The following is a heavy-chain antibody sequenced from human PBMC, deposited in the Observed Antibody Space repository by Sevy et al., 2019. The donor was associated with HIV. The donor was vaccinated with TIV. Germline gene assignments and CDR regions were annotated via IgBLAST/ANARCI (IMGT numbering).Heavy chain of an antibody. CDR2: IWYDGTNI. CDR1: GFSFSGYG. J-gene: IGHJ4*02. CDR3: AGDRIAGDGMGYSFDF. D-gene: IGHD1-26*01. Sequence: GGSLRLSCAASGFSFSGYGMHWVRQAPGKGLEWVAAIWYDGTNIEYEDSVKGRYTISRDNSKNTLYLQMNSLRAEDTGVDDWAGDRIAGDGMGYSFDFWGQGTLVTVSS. V-gene: IGHV3-33*01.